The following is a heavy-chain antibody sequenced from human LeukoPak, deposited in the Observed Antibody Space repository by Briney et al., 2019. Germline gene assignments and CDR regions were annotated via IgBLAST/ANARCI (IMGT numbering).Heavy chain of an antibody. V-gene: IGHV3-11*05. CDR1: GFTFSDYY. Sequence: GGSLRLSCAASGFTFSDYYMSWIRQAPGKGLEWVSYISSSSSYTNYADSVKGRFTISRDNAKNSLYLQMNSPRAEDTAVYYCARDLRGWELRPGAFDIWGQGTMVTVSS. J-gene: IGHJ3*02. CDR2: ISSSSSYT. D-gene: IGHD1-26*01. CDR3: ARDLRGWELRPGAFDI.